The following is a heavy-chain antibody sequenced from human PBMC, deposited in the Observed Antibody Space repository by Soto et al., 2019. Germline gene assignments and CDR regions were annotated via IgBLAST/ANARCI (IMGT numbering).Heavy chain of an antibody. CDR1: GASVSSGDYY. CDR3: ARRVTGGGERFDP. Sequence: QVQLQMSGPGLVEPSQTLSLTCTVSGASVSSGDYYWTWIRQPPGRDLEWIGYIYSSGNTNYNPSLRSRVTMSKETSKNQFSLKLSSVAAADTAVYYCARRVTGGGERFDPWGLGTLVTVSS. D-gene: IGHD7-27*01. V-gene: IGHV4-30-4*01. CDR2: IYSSGNT. J-gene: IGHJ5*02.